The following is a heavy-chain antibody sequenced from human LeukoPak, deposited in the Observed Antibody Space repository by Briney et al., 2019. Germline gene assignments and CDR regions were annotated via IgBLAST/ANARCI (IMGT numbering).Heavy chain of an antibody. V-gene: IGHV3-21*01. CDR3: ARDLSSSTSCYTY. J-gene: IGHJ4*02. Sequence: GGSLRLSCAASGFTFSSYGMNWVRQAPGKGLEWVSSISSSGSYIYYADSVKGRFTISRDNAKNSLYLQMDSLRVEDTAVYYCARDLSSSTSCYTYWGQGTLVTVSS. CDR1: GFTFSSYG. D-gene: IGHD2-2*02. CDR2: ISSSGSYI.